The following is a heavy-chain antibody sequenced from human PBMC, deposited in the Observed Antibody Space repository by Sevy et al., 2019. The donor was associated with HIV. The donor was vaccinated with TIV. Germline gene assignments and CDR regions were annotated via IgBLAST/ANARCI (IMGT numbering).Heavy chain of an antibody. J-gene: IGHJ6*02. CDR1: GGSFSGYY. CDR2: INHSGST. D-gene: IGHD2-2*02. Sequence: SETLSLTCAVYGGSFSGYYWSWIRQPPGKGLEWIGEINHSGSTNYNPSLKSRVTISVDTSKNQFSLKLSSVNAADTAVYYWARGEGYCSSTSCYTWRPYYYGMDVWGQGTTVTVSS. V-gene: IGHV4-34*01. CDR3: ARGEGYCSSTSCYTWRPYYYGMDV.